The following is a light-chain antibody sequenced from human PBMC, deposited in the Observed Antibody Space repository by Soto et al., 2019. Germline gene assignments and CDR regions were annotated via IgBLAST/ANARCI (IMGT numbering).Light chain of an antibody. J-gene: IGLJ1*01. CDR2: EVS. CDR1: SNDVGSYDL. CDR3: CSNAGSGSYV. V-gene: IGLV2-23*02. Sequence: QSALTQPASVSGSPGQSITISCTGTSNDVGSYDLVSWYQQHPGKAPKLMIYEVSERPSGVSNRFSGSKSGNTASLTISGLQAEDEADYYCCSNAGSGSYVFGTGTKLTVL.